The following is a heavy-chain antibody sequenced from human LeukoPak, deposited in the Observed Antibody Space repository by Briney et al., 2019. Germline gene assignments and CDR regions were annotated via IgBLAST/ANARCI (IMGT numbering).Heavy chain of an antibody. CDR3: ANSYDGKIVPFDN. CDR1: GASITNSY. V-gene: IGHV4-4*09. CDR2: IYSSGNT. J-gene: IGHJ4*02. Sequence: PSDTLSLTCTVSGASITNSYWNWVRQPPGKGLEWIGYIYSSGNTNYNPSLKSRVTISLDVSKNQFSLKLTSVTAADTAVYYCANSYDGKIVPFDNWGQGALVAVSS. D-gene: IGHD4-23*01.